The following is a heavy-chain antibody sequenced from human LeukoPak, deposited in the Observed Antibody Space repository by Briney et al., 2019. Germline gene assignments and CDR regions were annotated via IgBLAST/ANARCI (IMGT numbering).Heavy chain of an antibody. CDR1: GYTFTSYA. CDR2: INTNTGNP. J-gene: IGHJ6*02. V-gene: IGHV7-4-1*02. D-gene: IGHD5-12*01. CDR3: ARVIFGGYDDYYYYGMDV. Sequence: ASVKVSCKASGYTFTSYAMNWVRQAPGQGLEWMGWINTNTGNPTYAQGFTGRFVFSLDTSVSTAYLQISSLKAEDTAVYYCARVIFGGYDDYYYYGMDVWGQGTTVTVSS.